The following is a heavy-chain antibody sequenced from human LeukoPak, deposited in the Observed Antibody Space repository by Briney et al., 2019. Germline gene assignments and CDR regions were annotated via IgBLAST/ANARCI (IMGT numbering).Heavy chain of an antibody. D-gene: IGHD3-3*01. Sequence: PGGSLRLSCAASGFTVSTNYMSWVRQAPGEGLEWVSVIYSSGSTYYADSVKGRFTISRDNSKNTLYLQMNSLRAEDTAVYYCARHFGVITKGVYYYYYGMDVWGQGTTVTVSS. J-gene: IGHJ6*02. CDR1: GFTVSTNY. V-gene: IGHV3-66*04. CDR2: IYSSGST. CDR3: ARHFGVITKGVYYYYYGMDV.